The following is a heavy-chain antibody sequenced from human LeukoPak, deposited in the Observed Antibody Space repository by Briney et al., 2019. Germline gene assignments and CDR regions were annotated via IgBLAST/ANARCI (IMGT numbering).Heavy chain of an antibody. V-gene: IGHV3-48*04. J-gene: IGHJ4*02. CDR1: GFTFSSYS. Sequence: PGGSLRLSCAASGFTFSSYSMNWVRQAPGKGLEWVSYISSSSSTIYYADSVKGRFTISRDNAKNSLYLQMNSLRAEETAVYYCARDRGGWFVYWGQGTLVTVSS. CDR2: ISSSSSTI. CDR3: ARDRGGWFVY. D-gene: IGHD3-10*01.